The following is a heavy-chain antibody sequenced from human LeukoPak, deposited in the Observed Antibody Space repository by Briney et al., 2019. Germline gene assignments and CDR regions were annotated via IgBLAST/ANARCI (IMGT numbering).Heavy chain of an antibody. V-gene: IGHV3-20*04. CDR2: INWNGGSI. D-gene: IGHD3-22*01. Sequence: GGSLRLSCAASGFTFSNNWMHWVRQAPGKGLEWVSGINWNGGSIAYADSVKGRFIISRDNAKNSLYLQMNSLRAEDTALYYCARDRIWYYDSSGTKHYYMDVWGKGTTVTVSS. J-gene: IGHJ6*03. CDR1: GFTFSNNW. CDR3: ARDRIWYYDSSGTKHYYMDV.